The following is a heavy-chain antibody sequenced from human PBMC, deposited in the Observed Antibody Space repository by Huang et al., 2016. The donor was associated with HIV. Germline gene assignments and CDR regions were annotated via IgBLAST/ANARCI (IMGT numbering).Heavy chain of an antibody. CDR1: GFTFSSYA. D-gene: IGHD3-10*01. J-gene: IGHJ4*02. CDR3: AKGEFVGESYFDQ. V-gene: IGHV3-23*01. CDR2: ISGSGVST. Sequence: VQLLESGGGLVQPGGSRRLSCAASGFTFSSYAMSWVRQAPGKVREGVSTISGSGVSTYHADSVKGRFTTSRDNSENMLYLQMHTLRAEDTAVYYCAKGEFVGESYFDQWGQGTLVTVSS.